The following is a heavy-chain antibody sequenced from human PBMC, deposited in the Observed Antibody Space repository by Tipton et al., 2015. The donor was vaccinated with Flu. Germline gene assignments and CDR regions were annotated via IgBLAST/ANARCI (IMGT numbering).Heavy chain of an antibody. CDR1: GGSISSSSYY. J-gene: IGHJ5*02. CDR3: ARVVELSGYGYQGWFDP. Sequence: TLSLTCTVSGGSISSSSYYWGWIRQPPGKGLEWIGSIYYSGSTYYNPSLKSRVTISVDTSKNQFSLKLSSVTAADTAVYYCARVVELSGYGYQGWFDPWGQGTLVTVSS. D-gene: IGHD5-18*01. CDR2: IYYSGST. V-gene: IGHV4-39*01.